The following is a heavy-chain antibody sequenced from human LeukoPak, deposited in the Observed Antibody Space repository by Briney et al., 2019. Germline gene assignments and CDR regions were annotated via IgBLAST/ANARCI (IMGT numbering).Heavy chain of an antibody. D-gene: IGHD3-10*01. CDR3: ARAVLWFGDLDYYYYMDV. CDR1: GDSVSRNSAT. J-gene: IGHJ6*03. V-gene: IGHV6-1*01. CDR2: TYYRSKWYN. Sequence: SQTLSLACAISGDSVSRNSATWNWIRQSPARGLEWLGRTYYRSKWYNDYAVSVKSRITINPDTSKNQFSLQLNSVTPEDTAVYYCARAVLWFGDLDYYYYMDVWGKGTTVTVSS.